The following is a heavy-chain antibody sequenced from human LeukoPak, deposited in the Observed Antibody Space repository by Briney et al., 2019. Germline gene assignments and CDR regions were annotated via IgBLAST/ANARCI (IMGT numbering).Heavy chain of an antibody. CDR1: GGSISSSAYY. CDR3: ARRRDGYNFDY. CDR2: SFYSGTT. D-gene: IGHD5-24*01. J-gene: IGHJ4*02. V-gene: IGHV4-39*01. Sequence: KPSETLSLTCSVSGGSISSSAYYWGWVRQPPGKGLEWIGNSFYSGTTYYNPSLKSRVTISVDTSKNQFSLKLSSVTAADTALYYCARRRDGYNFDYWGQGTPVTVSS.